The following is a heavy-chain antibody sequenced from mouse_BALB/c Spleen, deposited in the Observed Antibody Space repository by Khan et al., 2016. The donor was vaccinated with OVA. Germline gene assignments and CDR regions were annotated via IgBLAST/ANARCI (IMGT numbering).Heavy chain of an antibody. Sequence: QVTLSASGPGILQPSPTLSLTFSFSGFSLSASGVGVSWIRQPSGKGLEWLAHIYWDDDKRYNPSLRSRLTLSKHASRNQVFLKITSADPADTATSYCARRPRGVFSDYLFAYWGQGTLVTVSA. CDR3: ARRPRGVFSDYLFAY. J-gene: IGHJ3*01. CDR2: IYWDDDK. CDR1: GFSLSASGVG. D-gene: IGHD2-4*01. V-gene: IGHV8-12*01.